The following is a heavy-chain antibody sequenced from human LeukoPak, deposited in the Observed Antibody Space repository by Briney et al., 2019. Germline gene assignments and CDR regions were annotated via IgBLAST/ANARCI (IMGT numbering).Heavy chain of an antibody. CDR2: ISYDGSNK. CDR1: GLTFSTYA. Sequence: GGSLRLSCAASGLTFSTYAMHWVRQGPGKGLEWVAVISYDGSNKYYADSVKGRFTISRDNSKNTLYLQMSSLSAEDTAVYYCARTTTPHYYGSGSYALGYWGQGTLVTVPS. J-gene: IGHJ4*02. V-gene: IGHV3-30-3*01. CDR3: ARTTTPHYYGSGSYALGY. D-gene: IGHD3-10*01.